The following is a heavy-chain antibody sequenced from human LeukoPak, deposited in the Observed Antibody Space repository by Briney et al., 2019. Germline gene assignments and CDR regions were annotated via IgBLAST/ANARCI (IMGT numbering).Heavy chain of an antibody. CDR2: ISAYNGNT. J-gene: IGHJ3*02. Sequence: ASVKVSCKASGGTFSSYAISWVRQAPGQGLEWMGWISAYNGNTNYAQKLQGRVTMTTDTSTSTAYMELRSLRSDDTAVYYCARDGDIVATIRSAFDIWGQGTMVTVSS. CDR3: ARDGDIVATIRSAFDI. V-gene: IGHV1-18*01. CDR1: GGTFSSYA. D-gene: IGHD5-12*01.